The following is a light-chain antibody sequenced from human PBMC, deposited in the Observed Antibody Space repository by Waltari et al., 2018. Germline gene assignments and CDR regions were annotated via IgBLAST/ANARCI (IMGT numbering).Light chain of an antibody. Sequence: QSVLTQSASVSGSPGQSITISCTGTSGDVGAHNYVSWYQQHPGKAPQLVIYDVSKRPSGVSNRIAASKSGNTASLTISGLQAEDEAHYYCNSYTSSTNVVFGGGPKLTVL. CDR2: DVS. CDR1: SGDVGAHNY. CDR3: NSYTSSTNVV. J-gene: IGLJ2*01. V-gene: IGLV2-14*03.